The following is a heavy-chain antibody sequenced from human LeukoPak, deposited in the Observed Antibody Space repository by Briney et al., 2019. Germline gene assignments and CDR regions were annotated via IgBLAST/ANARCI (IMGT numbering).Heavy chain of an antibody. D-gene: IGHD3-10*01. V-gene: IGHV4-59*01. CDR2: IYYSGST. CDR1: GGSISSYY. CDR3: ARLDYGSGSYYLDY. J-gene: IGHJ4*02. Sequence: SSETLSLTCTVSGGSISSYYWSWIRQPPGKGLEWIGYIYYSGSTNYNPSLKSRVTISVDTSKNQFSLKLSSVTAADTAVYYCARLDYGSGSYYLDYWGQGTLVTVSS.